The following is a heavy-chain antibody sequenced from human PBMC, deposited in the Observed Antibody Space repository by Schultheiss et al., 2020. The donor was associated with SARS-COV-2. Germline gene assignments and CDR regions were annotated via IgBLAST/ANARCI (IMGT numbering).Heavy chain of an antibody. CDR1: GFTFSSYA. D-gene: IGHD4-17*01. J-gene: IGHJ4*02. Sequence: GESLKISCAASGFTFSSYAMHWVRQAPGKGLEWVAVISYDGSNKYYADSVKGRFTISRDNSKNTLYLQMNSLRAEDTAVYYCARRDYGDYNFDYWGQGTLVTVSS. CDR3: ARRDYGDYNFDY. CDR2: ISYDGSNK. V-gene: IGHV3-30*01.